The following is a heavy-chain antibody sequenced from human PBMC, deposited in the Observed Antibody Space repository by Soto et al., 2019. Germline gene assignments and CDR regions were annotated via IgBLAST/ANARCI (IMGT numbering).Heavy chain of an antibody. V-gene: IGHV1-2*04. CDR3: ARSHSSSWDNYGMDV. D-gene: IGHD6-13*01. J-gene: IGHJ6*02. CDR1: GYTFTGYY. CDR2: INPNSGGT. Sequence: ASVKVSCKASGYTFTGYYMHWVRQAPGQGLEWMGWINPNSGGTNYAQKFQGWVTMTRDTSISTAYMELSRLRSDDTAVYYCARSHSSSWDNYGMDVWGQGTTVTVSS.